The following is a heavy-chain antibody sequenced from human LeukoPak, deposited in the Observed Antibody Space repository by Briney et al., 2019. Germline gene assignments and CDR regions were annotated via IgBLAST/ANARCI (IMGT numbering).Heavy chain of an antibody. Sequence: GGSLRLSCAAFGFTVSSNYMSWVRQAPGKGLEWVSSISSSSSYIYYADSVKGRFTISRDNAKNSLYLQMNSLRAEDTAVYYCARDIVAGDYWGQGTLVTVSS. CDR1: GFTVSSNY. J-gene: IGHJ4*02. CDR3: ARDIVAGDY. D-gene: IGHD6-13*01. V-gene: IGHV3-21*01. CDR2: ISSSSSYI.